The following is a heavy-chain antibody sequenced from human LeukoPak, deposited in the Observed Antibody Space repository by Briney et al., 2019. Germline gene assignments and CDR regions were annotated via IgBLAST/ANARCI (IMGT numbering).Heavy chain of an antibody. CDR3: ARGEGYSSSWYSDY. CDR1: GGSISSGSYY. CDR2: VYTSGST. J-gene: IGHJ4*02. Sequence: TLSLTCTVSGGSISSGSYYWSWIRQPAGKGLEWIGRVYTSGSTNCNPSLKSRVTISVDTSKNQFSLKLSSVTAADTAVYYCARGEGYSSSWYSDYWGQGTLVTVSS. D-gene: IGHD6-13*01. V-gene: IGHV4-61*02.